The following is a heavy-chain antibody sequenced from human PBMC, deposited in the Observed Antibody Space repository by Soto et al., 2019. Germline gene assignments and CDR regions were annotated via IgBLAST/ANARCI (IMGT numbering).Heavy chain of an antibody. CDR3: ARMGDFWSGPGELDP. CDR2: IGFT. J-gene: IGHJ5*02. Sequence: IGFTYYNPSLKSRVTISVDTSKNQFSLKLTSVTAADTAVYYCARMGDFWSGPGELDPWGQGTLVTLSS. D-gene: IGHD3-3*01. V-gene: IGHV4-39*01.